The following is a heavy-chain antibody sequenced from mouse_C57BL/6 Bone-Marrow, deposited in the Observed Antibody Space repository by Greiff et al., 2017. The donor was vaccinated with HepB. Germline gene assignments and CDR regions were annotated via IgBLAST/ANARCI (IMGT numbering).Heavy chain of an antibody. CDR3: ARYRDYDYDVYAMDY. D-gene: IGHD2-4*01. CDR1: GFTFTDYY. CDR2: IRNKANGYTT. V-gene: IGHV7-3*01. J-gene: IGHJ4*01. Sequence: EVMLVESGGGLVQPGGSLSLSCAASGFTFTDYYMSWVRQPPGKALEWLGFIRNKANGYTTEYSASVKGRFTISRDNSQSILYLQMNALRAEDSATYYCARYRDYDYDVYAMDYWGQGTSVTVSS.